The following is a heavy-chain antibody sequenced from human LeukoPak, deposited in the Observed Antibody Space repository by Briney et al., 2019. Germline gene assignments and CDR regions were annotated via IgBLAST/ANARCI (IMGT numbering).Heavy chain of an antibody. Sequence: SETLSLTCAVYGGSFSGYYWSWIRQPPGKGLEWIGEINHSGSTNYNPSLKSRVTTSVDTSKNQFSLKLSSVTAADTAVYYCARLADGSGSYSYYFDYWGQGTLVTVSS. CDR1: GGSFSGYY. CDR3: ARLADGSGSYSYYFDY. CDR2: INHSGST. V-gene: IGHV4-34*01. D-gene: IGHD3-10*01. J-gene: IGHJ4*02.